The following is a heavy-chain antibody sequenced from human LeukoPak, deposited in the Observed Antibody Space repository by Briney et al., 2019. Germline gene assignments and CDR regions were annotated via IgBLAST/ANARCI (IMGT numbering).Heavy chain of an antibody. D-gene: IGHD5-18*01. CDR3: ARSVDTPFDY. J-gene: IGHJ4*02. V-gene: IGHV4-34*01. CDR1: GGSFSGYY. CDR2: INHSGST. Sequence: SETLSLTCAVYGGSFSGYYWSWIRQPPGKGLEWIGEINHSGSTNYNPSLKSRVTISVDTSKNQFSLELSSVTAADTAVYYCARSVDTPFDYWGQGTLVTVSS.